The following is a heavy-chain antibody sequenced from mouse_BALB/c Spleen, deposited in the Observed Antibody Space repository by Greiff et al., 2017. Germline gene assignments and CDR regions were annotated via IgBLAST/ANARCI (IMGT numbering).Heavy chain of an antibody. CDR1: GYTFTSYT. D-gene: IGHD1-1*01. Sequence: VQLQQSAAELARPGASVKMSCKASGYTFTSYTMHWVKQRPGQGLEWIGYINPSSGYTEYNQKFKDKTTLTADKSSSTAYMQLSSLTSEDSAVYYCARDTTVSSYGAMDYWGQGTSVTVSS. CDR2: INPSSGYT. CDR3: ARDTTVSSYGAMDY. J-gene: IGHJ4*01. V-gene: IGHV1-4*02.